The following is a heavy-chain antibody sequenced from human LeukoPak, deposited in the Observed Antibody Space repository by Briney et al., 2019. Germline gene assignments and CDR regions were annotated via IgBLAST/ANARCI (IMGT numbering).Heavy chain of an antibody. D-gene: IGHD3-10*01. V-gene: IGHV3-11*01. J-gene: IGHJ4*02. CDR3: ARGTMASDF. CDR2: ISISGTTT. Sequence: GGSLRLSCAASGFTLSDYYMTWIRQTPGKGLAWVSYISISGTTTFYVDSVKGRFTISRDNTKNSLYLQMNSLRADDTAMYYCARGTMASDFWGQGTLVTVSS. CDR1: GFTLSDYY.